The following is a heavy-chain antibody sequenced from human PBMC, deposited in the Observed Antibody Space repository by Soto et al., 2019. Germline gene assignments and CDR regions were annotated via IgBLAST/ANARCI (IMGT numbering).Heavy chain of an antibody. J-gene: IGHJ5*02. CDR2: ISGYNDNT. D-gene: IGHD3-3*01. CDR3: ARVNLGPFSFGVVRNWFDP. V-gene: IGHV1-18*04. Sequence: QVHLVQSGAEVKKPGASVKVSCKTSGYTFTTYGISWVRQAPGQGLEWMGWISGYNDNTHYAQKVPGRVTMTTDTSTSTAYMELRSLRSDDTAVYYGARVNLGPFSFGVVRNWFDPWGQGTLVTVSS. CDR1: GYTFTTYG.